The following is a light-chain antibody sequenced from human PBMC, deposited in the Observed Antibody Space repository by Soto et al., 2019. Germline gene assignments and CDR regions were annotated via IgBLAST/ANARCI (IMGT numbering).Light chain of an antibody. V-gene: IGLV2-14*01. Sequence: QSALTQPASVSWSPGQSITSACTGTSSDVGGYNYVSWYQQHPGKAPKLMIYEVSNRPSGVSNRSSGSKSGNTASLTISGLQAEDEADYYCSSYTSSTFYVFGTGTKVTVL. CDR2: EVS. CDR1: SSDVGGYNY. CDR3: SSYTSSTFYV. J-gene: IGLJ1*01.